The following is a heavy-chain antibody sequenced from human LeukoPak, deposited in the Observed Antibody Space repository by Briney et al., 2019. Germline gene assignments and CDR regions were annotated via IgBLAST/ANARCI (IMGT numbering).Heavy chain of an antibody. V-gene: IGHV3-53*01. CDR3: ARRAGEYSHPYDY. Sequence: GGSLRLSCTVSGFTVSINSMSWVRQAPGKGLEWVSFVYSGGNTHYSDSVRGRFTISRDNSKNTLYLQMNSLRAEDTAVYYCARRAGEYSHPYDYWGQGTLVTVSS. CDR1: GFTVSINS. CDR2: VYSGGNT. D-gene: IGHD4-17*01. J-gene: IGHJ4*02.